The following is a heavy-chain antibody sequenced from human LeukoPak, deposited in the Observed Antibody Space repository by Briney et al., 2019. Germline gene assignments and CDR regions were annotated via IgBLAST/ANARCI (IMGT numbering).Heavy chain of an antibody. D-gene: IGHD1-26*01. CDR3: TKRVKYGGTWDHFAD. V-gene: IGHV3-23*01. CDR2: VNADGGNT. J-gene: IGHJ4*02. CDR1: GFTFDNYR. Sequence: AGGSLRLSCAASGFTFDNYRMSWVRQAPGKGLEWVSTVNADGGNTYYADSVKGRFTIPRDNSKSTLILQMNSLRVEDTALYYCTKRVKYGGTWDHFADWGQGTLVTVSS.